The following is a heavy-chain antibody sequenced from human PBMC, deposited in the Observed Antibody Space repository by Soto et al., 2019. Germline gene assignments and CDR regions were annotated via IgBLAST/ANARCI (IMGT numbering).Heavy chain of an antibody. CDR2: ISGSDGKT. D-gene: IGHD3-3*01. Sequence: LRLSCAASGFSFGSYALSWVRQAPGKGLEWVSTISGSDGKTFYADSVKGRFSISRDTSQSTLYLQMNSLRADDTAMYYCARWSYLDYWGQGTRVT. CDR3: ARWSYLDY. V-gene: IGHV3-23*01. CDR1: GFSFGSYA. J-gene: IGHJ4*02.